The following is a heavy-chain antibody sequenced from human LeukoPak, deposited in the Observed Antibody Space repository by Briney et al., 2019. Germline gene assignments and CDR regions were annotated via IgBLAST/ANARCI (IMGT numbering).Heavy chain of an antibody. J-gene: IGHJ4*02. D-gene: IGHD6-6*01. V-gene: IGHV4-59*12. Sequence: PSETLSLTCSDPGGSIRKSHWSWIRQPPGKVLEWIGDIYYSGSTNYNPSLKSRVTIAVDTSKNQFSLKLSSVTAADTAVYYCARYSSSSWAPDLDYWGQGTLVTVSS. CDR1: GGSIRKSH. CDR3: ARYSSSSWAPDLDY. CDR2: IYYSGST.